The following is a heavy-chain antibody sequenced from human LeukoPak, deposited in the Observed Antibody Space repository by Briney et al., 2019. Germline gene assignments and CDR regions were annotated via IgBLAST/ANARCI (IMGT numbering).Heavy chain of an antibody. CDR1: GYPFTSYA. J-gene: IGHJ3*02. Sequence: GASVKVSCKASGYPFTSYAMNWVRQAPGQGLELMGWINTNTGNPTYAQGFTGRFVFSLDTPVSTAYLQISSLKAEDTAVYYCARDLRGDAFDIWGQGTMVTVSS. CDR2: INTNTGNP. CDR3: ARDLRGDAFDI. V-gene: IGHV7-4-1*02. D-gene: IGHD5/OR15-5a*01.